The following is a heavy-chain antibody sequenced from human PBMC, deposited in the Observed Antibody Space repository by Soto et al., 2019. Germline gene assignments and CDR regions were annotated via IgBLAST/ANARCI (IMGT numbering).Heavy chain of an antibody. V-gene: IGHV3-30-3*01. CDR3: AGDGGYCSGGSCYYWFDP. CDR2: ISYDGSNK. D-gene: IGHD2-15*01. J-gene: IGHJ5*02. Sequence: GGSLRLSCAASGFTFSSYAMHWVRQAPGKGLEWVAVISYDGSNKYYADSVKGRFTISRDNSKNTLYLQVNSLRAEDTAVYYCAGDGGYCSGGSCYYWFDPWGQGTLVTVSS. CDR1: GFTFSSYA.